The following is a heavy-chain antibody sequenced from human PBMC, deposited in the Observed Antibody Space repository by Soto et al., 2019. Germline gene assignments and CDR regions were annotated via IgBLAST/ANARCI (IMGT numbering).Heavy chain of an antibody. CDR2: IYYSGRT. D-gene: IGHD1-1*01. Sequence: PSETLSLTCTVSGGSISSYYWTWIRQPPGKGLEWIGYIYYSGRTNYNPSLKSRVTISVDTSKNQFSLKMSSVTAADTALYYCARVERGTATTVVDAFDIWGPGTMVTVSS. CDR3: ARVERGTATTVVDAFDI. J-gene: IGHJ3*02. V-gene: IGHV4-59*12. CDR1: GGSISSYY.